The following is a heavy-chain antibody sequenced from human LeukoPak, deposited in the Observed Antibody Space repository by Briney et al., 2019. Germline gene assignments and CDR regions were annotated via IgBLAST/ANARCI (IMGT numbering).Heavy chain of an antibody. V-gene: IGHV3-48*03. CDR1: GFTFRSYE. D-gene: IGHD3-22*01. J-gene: IGHJ4*02. CDR3: ARFPYYYDSSGYFDY. CDR2: LSSSGSAF. Sequence: PGGSLRLSWEDSGFTFRSYEVNWVRQAPGEGLELIAYLSSSGSAFSYADSVKGRFTIARDNAKNSVYLEMNSLRADDTAVYYCARFPYYYDSSGYFDYWGQGTLVTVSS.